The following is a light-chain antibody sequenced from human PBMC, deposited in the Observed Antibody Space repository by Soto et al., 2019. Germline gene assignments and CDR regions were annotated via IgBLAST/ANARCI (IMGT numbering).Light chain of an antibody. Sequence: QSALTQPASVSGSPGQSITISCTGTSSDVGGYNYVSCYQQHPGKAPKLMIYDVSNRPSGVSNRFSGSKSGNTASLTISGLQAEDEADYYCSSYTSSSILYVFGTGTKLTVL. J-gene: IGLJ1*01. CDR1: SSDVGGYNY. CDR3: SSYTSSSILYV. CDR2: DVS. V-gene: IGLV2-14*01.